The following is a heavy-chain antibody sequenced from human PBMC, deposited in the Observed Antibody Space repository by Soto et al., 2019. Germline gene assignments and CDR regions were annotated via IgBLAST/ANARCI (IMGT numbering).Heavy chain of an antibody. CDR3: ARKARPNVDTAMLRLGWKGNYYYYYMDV. J-gene: IGHJ6*03. CDR1: GYSFTTYW. V-gene: IGHV5-51*01. CDR2: IYPGDSDT. Sequence: GESLKISCKGSGYSFTTYWIGWVRQMPGKGLEWMGIIYPGDSDTRYSPSFQGQVTISADKSISTAYLQWSSLKASDTAMYYCARKARPNVDTAMLRLGWKGNYYYYYMDVWAKGTTVTGSS. D-gene: IGHD5-18*01.